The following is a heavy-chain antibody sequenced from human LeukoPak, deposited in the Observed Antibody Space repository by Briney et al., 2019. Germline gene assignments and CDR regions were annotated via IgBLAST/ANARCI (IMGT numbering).Heavy chain of an antibody. Sequence: GGSLRLSCAASGLTFSSYGTHWVPQAPGERLEWVAFIRYDGSNKYYADSVQGRFTISRDNSKNTLFLQMSSLRAEDTGVYYCAKDGYTYGSYYYYYYMDVWGKGTTVTVSS. CDR3: AKDGYTYGSYYYYYYMDV. CDR1: GLTFSSYG. V-gene: IGHV3-30*02. D-gene: IGHD5-18*01. CDR2: IRYDGSNK. J-gene: IGHJ6*03.